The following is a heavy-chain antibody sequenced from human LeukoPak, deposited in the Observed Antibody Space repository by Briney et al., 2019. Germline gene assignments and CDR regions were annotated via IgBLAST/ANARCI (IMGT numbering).Heavy chain of an antibody. CDR1: GFTFSNYG. Sequence: GGSLRLSCATSGFTFSNYGMQWVRQAPGKGLEWVSAISGDGRDIFYADAVKGRFTISRDNSKNTLYLQMNSLRAEDTAVYYCAREGRLLWFGELLSGAFDIWGQGTMVTVSS. CDR2: ISGDGRDI. V-gene: IGHV3-21*01. D-gene: IGHD3-10*01. J-gene: IGHJ3*02. CDR3: AREGRLLWFGELLSGAFDI.